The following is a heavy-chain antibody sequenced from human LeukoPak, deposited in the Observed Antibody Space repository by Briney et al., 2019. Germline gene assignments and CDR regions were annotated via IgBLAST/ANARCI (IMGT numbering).Heavy chain of an antibody. CDR1: GGSIISYY. V-gene: IGHV4-59*01. J-gene: IGHJ4*02. CDR3: ARVGEESSGWTDYFDY. CDR2: IYYSGST. Sequence: SETPSLTCTVSGGSIISYYWSWIRQPPGKGLEWIGYIYYSGSTNYNPSLKSRVTISVDTSKNQFSLKLSSVTAADTAVYYCARVGEESSGWTDYFDYWGQGTLVTVSS. D-gene: IGHD6-19*01.